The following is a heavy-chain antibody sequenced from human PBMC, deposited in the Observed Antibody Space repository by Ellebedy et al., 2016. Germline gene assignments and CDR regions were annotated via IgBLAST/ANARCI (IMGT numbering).Heavy chain of an antibody. Sequence: GESLKISXAASGFTFSSYAMSWVRQAPGKGLEWVSAISGSGGSTYYADSVKGRFTISRDNSKNTLYLQMNSLRAEDTAVYYCAREYSSSARPLRYFDYWGQGTLVTVSS. J-gene: IGHJ4*02. V-gene: IGHV3-23*01. CDR1: GFTFSSYA. CDR2: ISGSGGST. CDR3: AREYSSSARPLRYFDY. D-gene: IGHD6-6*01.